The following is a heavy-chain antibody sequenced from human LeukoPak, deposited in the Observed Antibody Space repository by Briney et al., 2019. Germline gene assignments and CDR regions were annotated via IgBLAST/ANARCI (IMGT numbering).Heavy chain of an antibody. J-gene: IGHJ4*02. CDR3: AKDFGEYQLLSYDY. CDR1: GGTFSSYA. CDR2: IIPIFGTA. D-gene: IGHD2-2*01. Sequence: GASVKVSCKASGGTFSSYAISWVRQAPGQGLEWMGGIIPIFGTANYAQKFQGRVTITADESTSTAYMELSSLRSEDTAVYYCAKDFGEYQLLSYDYWGQGTLVTVSS. V-gene: IGHV1-69*01.